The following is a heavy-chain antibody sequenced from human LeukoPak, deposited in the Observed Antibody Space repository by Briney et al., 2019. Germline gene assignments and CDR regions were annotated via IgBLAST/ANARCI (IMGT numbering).Heavy chain of an antibody. J-gene: IGHJ4*02. D-gene: IGHD3-3*01. CDR2: ISYDGSNK. CDR1: GFTFSSYA. V-gene: IGHV3-30-3*01. CDR3: ARARDFWSGYYYGY. Sequence: GGSLRLSCAASGFTFSSYAMHWVRQAPGKGLEWVAVISYDGSNKYYADSVKGRFTISRDNAKNSLYLQMNSLRAEDTAVYYCARARDFWSGYYYGYWGQGTLVTVSS.